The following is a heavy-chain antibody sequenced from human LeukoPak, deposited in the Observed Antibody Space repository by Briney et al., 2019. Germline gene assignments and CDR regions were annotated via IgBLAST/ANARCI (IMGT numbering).Heavy chain of an antibody. D-gene: IGHD2-2*01. CDR1: GFTFSSYA. V-gene: IGHV3-30*04. CDR2: ISYDGSNK. J-gene: IGHJ4*02. Sequence: GGSLRLSCAASGFTFSSYAMHWVRQAPGKGLEWVAVISYDGSNKYYADSVKGRFTISRDNSKNTLYLQMNSLRAEDTAVYYCARPRGCGSAKCNNFDYWGQGTLVTVSS. CDR3: ARPRGCGSAKCNNFDY.